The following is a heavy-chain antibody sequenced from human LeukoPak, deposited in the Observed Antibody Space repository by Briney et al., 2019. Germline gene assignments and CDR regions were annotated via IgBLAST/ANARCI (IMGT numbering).Heavy chain of an antibody. CDR2: ISGSGGST. CDR3: AKGVLELVEAYHFDY. D-gene: IGHD3-3*01. Sequence: GGSLRLSCAASGFTFSSYAMSWVRQAPGKGLEWVSAISGSGGSTYYADSVKGRFTISRDNSKNTLYLQMNRLIPRNTAVFYCAKGVLELVEAYHFDYWGQGTLVTVSS. V-gene: IGHV3-23*01. CDR1: GFTFSSYA. J-gene: IGHJ4*02.